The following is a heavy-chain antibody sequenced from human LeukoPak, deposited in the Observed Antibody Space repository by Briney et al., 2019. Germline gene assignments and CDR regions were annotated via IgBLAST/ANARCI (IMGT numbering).Heavy chain of an antibody. CDR1: SGSISTSNYY. J-gene: IGHJ4*02. CDR3: AYYDSSGYYLDY. D-gene: IGHD3-22*01. Sequence: SETLSLTCTVSSGSISTSNYYWGWVRQPPGKALEWIGNIFYSGSTYYSPSLKSRVTISVDTSKNQFSLKLSSVTAADTAVYYCAYYDSSGYYLDYWGQGTLVTVSS. CDR2: IFYSGST. V-gene: IGHV4-39*07.